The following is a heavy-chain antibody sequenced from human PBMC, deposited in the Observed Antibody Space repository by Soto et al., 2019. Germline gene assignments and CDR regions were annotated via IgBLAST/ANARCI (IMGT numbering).Heavy chain of an antibody. CDR1: GFTFTSSA. D-gene: IGHD5-18*01. J-gene: IGHJ6*02. CDR2: IVVGSGNT. CDR3: AADRGSQGYSYGSLYYYYYGMDV. V-gene: IGHV1-58*01. Sequence: QMQLVQSGPEVKKPGTSVKVSCKASGFTFTSSAVQWVRQARGQRLEWIGWIVVGSGNTNYAQKFQERVTITRDMSTSTAYMELSSLRSEYTAVYYCAADRGSQGYSYGSLYYYYYGMDVWGQGTTVTVSS.